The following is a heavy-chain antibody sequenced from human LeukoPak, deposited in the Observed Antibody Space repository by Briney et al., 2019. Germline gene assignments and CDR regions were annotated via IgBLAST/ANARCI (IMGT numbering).Heavy chain of an antibody. CDR2: IYYSGST. D-gene: IGHD3-9*01. CDR3: ARATLTGYYLDAFDI. J-gene: IGHJ3*02. V-gene: IGHV4-39*07. CDR1: GGSISSSSYY. Sequence: SETLSLTCTVSGGSISSSSYYWGWIRQPPGKGLEWIGSIYYSGSTYYNPSLKSRVTISVDTSKNQFSLKLSSVTAADTAVYYCARATLTGYYLDAFDIWGQGTMVTVSS.